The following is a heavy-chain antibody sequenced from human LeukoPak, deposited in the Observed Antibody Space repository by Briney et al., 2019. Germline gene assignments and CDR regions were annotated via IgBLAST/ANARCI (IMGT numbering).Heavy chain of an antibody. Sequence: ASVKVSCKASGYTFTCYDINWVRQATGQGLECMGWMNPNSGNTGYAQKFQGRVTMIRNISISTAYMELSRLRSEDTAVYYCARALRRGQQLVQLEWPLFVWGQGTLVTVSS. J-gene: IGHJ4*02. CDR2: MNPNSGNT. CDR3: ARALRRGQQLVQLEWPLFV. CDR1: GYTFTCYD. V-gene: IGHV1-8*01. D-gene: IGHD6-13*01.